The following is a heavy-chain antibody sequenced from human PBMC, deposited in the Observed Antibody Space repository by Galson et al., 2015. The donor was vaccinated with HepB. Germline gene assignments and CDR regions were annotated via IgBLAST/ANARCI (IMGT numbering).Heavy chain of an antibody. CDR1: GFTFSSYG. Sequence: SLRLSCAASGFTFSSYGMHWVRQAPGKGLEWVAVISYDGSNKYYADSVKGRFTISRDNSKNTLYLQMNSLRAEDTAVYYCAKNSPPPDGMDVWGQGTTVTVSS. CDR3: AKNSPPPDGMDV. J-gene: IGHJ6*02. CDR2: ISYDGSNK. V-gene: IGHV3-30*18.